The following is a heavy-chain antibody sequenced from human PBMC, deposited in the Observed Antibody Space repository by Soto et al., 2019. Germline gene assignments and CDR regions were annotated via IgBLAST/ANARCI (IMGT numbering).Heavy chain of an antibody. J-gene: IGHJ5*02. CDR3: ARESGDWPPNWFDP. CDR1: GVNFSNHW. D-gene: IGHD2-21*02. V-gene: IGHV3-74*01. Sequence: PWGSLRLGCAASGVNFSNHWMHWVRQRPAEGLVWVSRITSDGKSKAYAESVKGRFAISRDNAKNTLYLQMNGLTAEDTAVYYCARESGDWPPNWFDPWGQGTLVTVSS. CDR2: ITSDGKSK.